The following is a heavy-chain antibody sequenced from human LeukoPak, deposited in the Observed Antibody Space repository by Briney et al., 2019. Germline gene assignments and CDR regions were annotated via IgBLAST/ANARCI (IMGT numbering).Heavy chain of an antibody. CDR1: GGSISNYY. CDR3: ARGGIASAGIPLRI. CDR2: IYENGNT. J-gene: IGHJ3*02. D-gene: IGHD6-13*01. Sequence: SETLSLTCTVSGGSISNYYWNWIRQPPGKGLEWIGYIYENGNTHYNPSLKSRVTISVDTSKKQFSLKVNSVTAADTAVYYCARGGIASAGIPLRIWGQGTMVTVSS. V-gene: IGHV4-59*01.